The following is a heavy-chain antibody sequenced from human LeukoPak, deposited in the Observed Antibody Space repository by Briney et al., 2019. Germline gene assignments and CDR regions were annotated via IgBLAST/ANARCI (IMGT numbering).Heavy chain of an antibody. V-gene: IGHV4-34*01. J-gene: IGHJ5*02. CDR3: ARGSGIRVRGVISWFDP. CDR2: INHSGST. D-gene: IGHD3-10*01. CDR1: GVSFSGYY. Sequence: SETLSLTCAVYGVSFSGYYWSWLRQPPGKGLEWIGEINHSGSTNYNPSLKSRVTISVDTSKNQFSLKLSSVTAADTAVYYCARGSGIRVRGVISWFDPWGQGTLVTVSS.